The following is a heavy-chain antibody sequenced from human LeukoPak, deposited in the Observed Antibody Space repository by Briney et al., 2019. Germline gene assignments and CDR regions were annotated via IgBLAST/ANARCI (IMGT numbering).Heavy chain of an antibody. V-gene: IGHV3-23*01. CDR3: AREFPYYYDSSGYYRGYFDY. D-gene: IGHD3-22*01. CDR2: ISGSGGSTI. J-gene: IGHJ4*02. CDR1: GFTFSSYA. Sequence: GGSLRLSCAASGFTFSSYAMSWARQAPGKGLEWVSTISGSGGSTIYYADSVKGRFTISRDNAKNSLYLQMNSLRAEDTAVYYCAREFPYYYDSSGYYRGYFDYWGQGTLVTVSS.